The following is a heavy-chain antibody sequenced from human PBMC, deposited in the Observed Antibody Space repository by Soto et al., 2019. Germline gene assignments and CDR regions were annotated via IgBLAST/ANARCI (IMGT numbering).Heavy chain of an antibody. Sequence: QVQLQESGPGLVKPSQTLSLTCTVSGGSISSSDYYWSWIRQHPGRGLEWIGYIYYSGTTYYNPSLKSRITIAVDTSQNQFSLNLSSVTAADTALYYCARGAPRNSYYYYGMDVWGQGATVTVSS. J-gene: IGHJ6*02. CDR3: ARGAPRNSYYYYGMDV. D-gene: IGHD1-1*01. CDR2: IYYSGTT. CDR1: GGSISSSDYY. V-gene: IGHV4-31*03.